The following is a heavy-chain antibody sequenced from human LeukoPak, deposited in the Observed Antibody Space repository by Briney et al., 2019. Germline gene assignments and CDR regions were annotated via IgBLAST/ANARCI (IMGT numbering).Heavy chain of an antibody. V-gene: IGHV1-2*02. CDR2: INPNSGGT. CDR3: ALGYSYGEMDY. Sequence: GASVKVSCKASRYTFTSYDINWVRQATGQGLEWMGWINPNSGGTNYAQKFQGRVTMTRDTSISTAYMGLSRLRSDDTAVYYCALGYSYGEMDYWGQGTLVTVSS. D-gene: IGHD5-18*01. J-gene: IGHJ4*02. CDR1: RYTFTSYD.